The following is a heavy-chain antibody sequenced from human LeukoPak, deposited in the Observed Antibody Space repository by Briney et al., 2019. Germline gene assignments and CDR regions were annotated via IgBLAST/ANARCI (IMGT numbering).Heavy chain of an antibody. CDR2: ISSSGNTI. V-gene: IGHV3-11*01. CDR1: GFTFSDYY. CDR3: ARGTGYSSSWVRSGLFVVGLFDY. Sequence: GGSLRLSCAASGFTFSDYYMSWIRQAPGKGLEWVSYISSSGNTIYYTDSVKGRFTMSRDNDKNSLYLQMNSLRAEDTAVYYCARGTGYSSSWVRSGLFVVGLFDYWGQGTLVTVSS. J-gene: IGHJ4*02. D-gene: IGHD6-13*01.